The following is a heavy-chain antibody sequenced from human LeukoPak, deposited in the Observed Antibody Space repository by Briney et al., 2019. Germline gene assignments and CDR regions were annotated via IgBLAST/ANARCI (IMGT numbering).Heavy chain of an antibody. V-gene: IGHV3-53*01. J-gene: IGHJ4*02. CDR3: ARGTHCSGGSCYSLDY. CDR1: GFTVSSNY. CDR2: IYSGGST. D-gene: IGHD2-15*01. Sequence: GGSLRLSCAASGFTVSSNYMSWVRQAPGKGLEWVSVIYSGGSTYYADSVKGRFTIYRDNSKNTMYLQMNSLRGEDTAVYYCARGTHCSGGSCYSLDYWGQGTLVTVSS.